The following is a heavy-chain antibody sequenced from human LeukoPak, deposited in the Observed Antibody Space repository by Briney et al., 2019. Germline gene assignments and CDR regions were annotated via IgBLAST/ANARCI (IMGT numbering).Heavy chain of an antibody. Sequence: EASVKVSCKASGYTFTGYYMHWVRQAPGQGLEWMGWINPNSGGTNYAQKFQGRVTMTRDTSISTAYMELSRLRSDDTAVYYCARVPIAAAGIWYWGQGTLVTVSS. D-gene: IGHD6-13*01. CDR3: ARVPIAAAGIWY. CDR1: GYTFTGYY. V-gene: IGHV1-2*02. J-gene: IGHJ4*02. CDR2: INPNSGGT.